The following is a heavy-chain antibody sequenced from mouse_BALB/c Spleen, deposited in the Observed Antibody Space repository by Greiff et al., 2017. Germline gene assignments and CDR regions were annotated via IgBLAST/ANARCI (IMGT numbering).Heavy chain of an antibody. D-gene: IGHD2-1*01. J-gene: IGHJ4*01. CDR3: ARLIYYGNYYAMDY. CDR1: GFSLTSYG. Sequence: VQLKESGPGLVAPSQSLSITCTVSGFSLTSYGVHWVRQPPGKGLEWLGVIWAGGSTNYNSALMSRLSISKDNSKSQVFLKMNSLQTDDTAMYYCARLIYYGNYYAMDYWGQGTSVTVSS. V-gene: IGHV2-9*02. CDR2: IWAGGST.